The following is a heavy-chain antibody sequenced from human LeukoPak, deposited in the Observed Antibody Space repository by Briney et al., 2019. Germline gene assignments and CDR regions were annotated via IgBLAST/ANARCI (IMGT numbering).Heavy chain of an antibody. Sequence: SETLSLTCAVYGGSFSGYYWSWIRQPPGKGLEWIGEINHSGSTNYNPSLKSRVTISVDTSKTQFSLKLSSVTAADTAVYYCARLLRNYYGPRRWFDPWGQGTLVTVSS. J-gene: IGHJ5*02. CDR1: GGSFSGYY. D-gene: IGHD3-10*01. V-gene: IGHV4-34*01. CDR2: INHSGST. CDR3: ARLLRNYYGPRRWFDP.